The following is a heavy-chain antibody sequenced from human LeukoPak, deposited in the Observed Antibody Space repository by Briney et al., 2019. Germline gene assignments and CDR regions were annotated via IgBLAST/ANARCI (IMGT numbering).Heavy chain of an antibody. V-gene: IGHV6-1*01. Sequence: SQTLSLTCALSGDSVSSNSAAWNWTRQSPSRGLEWLGRTYYRSKWYNDYAVSVKSRITINPDTSKNHFSLQLNSVTPEDTAVYYCARESTTVRGPAYELYYYYGMDVWGQGTTVTVSS. CDR1: GDSVSSNSAA. D-gene: IGHD4-17*01. CDR3: ARESTTVRGPAYELYYYYGMDV. J-gene: IGHJ6*02. CDR2: TYYRSKWYN.